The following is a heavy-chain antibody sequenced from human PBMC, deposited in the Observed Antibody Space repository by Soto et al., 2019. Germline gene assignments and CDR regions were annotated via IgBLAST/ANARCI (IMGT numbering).Heavy chain of an antibody. CDR2: IWYDGSNK. Sequence: PGGSLRLSCAASGFTFSSYGMHWVRQAPGKGLEWVAVIWYDGSNKYYADSVKGRFTISRDNSKNTLYLQMNSLRAEDTAVYYCARDRGGIPLRSHCATDVWDTGTTVTVST. D-gene: IGHD5-12*01. CDR1: GFTFSSYG. V-gene: IGHV3-33*01. CDR3: ARDRGGIPLRSHCATDV. J-gene: IGHJ6*04.